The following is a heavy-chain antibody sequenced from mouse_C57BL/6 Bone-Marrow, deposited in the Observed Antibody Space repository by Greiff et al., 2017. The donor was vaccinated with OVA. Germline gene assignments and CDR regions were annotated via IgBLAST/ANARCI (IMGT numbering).Heavy chain of an antibody. CDR1: GYTFTSYW. CDR3: AREGDGYSDY. D-gene: IGHD2-3*01. J-gene: IGHJ2*01. CDR2: IHPNSGST. V-gene: IGHV1-64*01. Sequence: QVQLQQPGAELVKPGASVKLSCKASGYTFTSYWMHWVKQRPGQGLEWIGMIHPNSGSTNYNEKFKSKATMTVDKSSSTAYMQLSSLTSEDSAVYYCAREGDGYSDYWGQGTTLTVSS.